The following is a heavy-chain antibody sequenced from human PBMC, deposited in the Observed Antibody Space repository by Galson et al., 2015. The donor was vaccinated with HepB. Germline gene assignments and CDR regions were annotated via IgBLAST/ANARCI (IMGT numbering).Heavy chain of an antibody. CDR2: ITTYNRYT. Sequence: SVKVSCKASGYTFSSYPITWVRQAPGQGLEWVGWITTYNRYTDYAQKFQGRVTMTTDTTTSTAYMELRSLRSDDTAVYYCARGALVVVVGATLNNWFDPWGQGTLVTVSS. V-gene: IGHV1-18*01. J-gene: IGHJ5*02. CDR3: ARGALVVVVGATLNNWFDP. D-gene: IGHD2-15*01. CDR1: GYTFSSYP.